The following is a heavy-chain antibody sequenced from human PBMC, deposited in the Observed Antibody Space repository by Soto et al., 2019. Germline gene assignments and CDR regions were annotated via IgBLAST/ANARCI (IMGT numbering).Heavy chain of an antibody. CDR3: ARDGWYSYGRGAFDI. V-gene: IGHV4-4*02. J-gene: IGHJ3*02. CDR1: GGSISSSNW. Sequence: SETLSLTCAVSGGSISSSNWWSWVRQPPGKGLEWIGEIYYSGSTNYNPSLKSRVTISVDKSKNQFSLKLSSVTAADTAVYYCARDGWYSYGRGAFDIWGQGTMVTVSS. D-gene: IGHD5-18*01. CDR2: IYYSGST.